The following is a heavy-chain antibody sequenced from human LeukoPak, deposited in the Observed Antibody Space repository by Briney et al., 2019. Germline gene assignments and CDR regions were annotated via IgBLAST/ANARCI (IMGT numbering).Heavy chain of an antibody. V-gene: IGHV4-59*01. CDR3: ARDTSMAAFDI. Sequence: SETLSLTCTVSGGSISSYYWSWIRQPPGKGLEWIGYIYYSGSTNYNSSLKSRVTISVDTSKNQFSLKLSSVTAADTAVYYCARDTSMAAFDIWGQGTMVTVSS. CDR2: IYYSGST. D-gene: IGHD5-24*01. CDR1: GGSISSYY. J-gene: IGHJ3*02.